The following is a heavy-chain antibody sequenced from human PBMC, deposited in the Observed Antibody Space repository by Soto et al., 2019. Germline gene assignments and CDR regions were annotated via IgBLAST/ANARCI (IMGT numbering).Heavy chain of an antibody. D-gene: IGHD2-8*01. J-gene: IGHJ4*02. CDR2: IYYSGST. Sequence: SEPLSLPRTVADGTISGHYWSRIRQPPGKGLEWIGYIYYSGSTNYNPSLKSRVTISVDTSKNQFSLKLSSVTAADTAVYYCARGRDPTLAVSYFDYWGQGTLVTVSS. CDR3: ARGRDPTLAVSYFDY. V-gene: IGHV4-59*11. CDR1: DGTISGHY.